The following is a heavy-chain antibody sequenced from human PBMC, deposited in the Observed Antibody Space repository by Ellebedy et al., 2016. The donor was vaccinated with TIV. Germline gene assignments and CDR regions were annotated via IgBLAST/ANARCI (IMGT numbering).Heavy chain of an antibody. CDR3: ARDFMLRGAFDI. Sequence: GESLKISXAASGFMFSNYNMNWVRQTPGKGLEWVSSIGSSSNYIYYADSLKGRFTISRDNAKNSLFLQMNSLRAGDTAVYYCARDFMLRGAFDIWGQGTMVTVSS. CDR1: GFMFSNYN. CDR2: IGSSSNYI. V-gene: IGHV3-21*01. D-gene: IGHD3-10*01. J-gene: IGHJ3*02.